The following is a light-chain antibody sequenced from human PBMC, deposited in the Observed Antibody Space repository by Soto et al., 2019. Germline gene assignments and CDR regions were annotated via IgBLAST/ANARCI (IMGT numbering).Light chain of an antibody. CDR2: EVN. V-gene: IGLV2-8*01. CDR1: SSHVGGYNY. Sequence: SVLTQAPSASGSPGQTVAISCTRTSSHVGGYNYVSWYQQHPGKAPKLMIYEVNKRPSGVPDRFSGSKSGNTASLTVSGLQAEDEADYYCSSYAGSSNVFGTGTKVTV. CDR3: SSYAGSSNV. J-gene: IGLJ1*01.